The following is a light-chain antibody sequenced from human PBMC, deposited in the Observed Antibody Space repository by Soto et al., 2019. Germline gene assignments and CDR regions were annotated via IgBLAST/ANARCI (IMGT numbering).Light chain of an antibody. Sequence: QSVLTQPPSVSGAPGQRVTISCTGSSSNIGAGYDVHWYQQLPGTAPKLLIYGNSNRPSGVPDRFSSSKSGTSASLAITGIQAEDDADDYCQSYDSSLSGSVFGGGSKQTVL. CDR3: QSYDSSLSGSV. CDR1: SSNIGAGYD. CDR2: GNS. V-gene: IGLV1-40*01. J-gene: IGLJ3*02.